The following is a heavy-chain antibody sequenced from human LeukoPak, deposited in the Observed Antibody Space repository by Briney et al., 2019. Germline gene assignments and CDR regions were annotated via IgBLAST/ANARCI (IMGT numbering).Heavy chain of an antibody. J-gene: IGHJ3*02. D-gene: IGHD1-20*01. V-gene: IGHV4-59*01. CDR1: GGSISSYY. Sequence: PSETLSLTCTVSGGSISSYYWSWLRQPPGKGLEWIGYIYYSGSTNYNPSLKSRVTISVDTSKNQFSLKLSSVTAADTAVYYCAKSITGTTRAFDIWGQGTMVTVSS. CDR2: IYYSGST. CDR3: AKSITGTTRAFDI.